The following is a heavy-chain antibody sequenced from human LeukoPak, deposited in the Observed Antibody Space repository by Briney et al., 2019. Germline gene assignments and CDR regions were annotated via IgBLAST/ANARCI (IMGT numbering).Heavy chain of an antibody. J-gene: IGHJ3*02. Sequence: PGGSLRLSCAASGFTFSSYAMNWVRQALGKGLEWVSGITISGDKTYYADSVKGRFTISRDNSKDTLYLQMNSLRDEDTAVYYCAKLNSASYSYDAFDIWGQGTVVTVSS. CDR2: ITISGDKT. V-gene: IGHV3-23*01. D-gene: IGHD1-26*01. CDR1: GFTFSSYA. CDR3: AKLNSASYSYDAFDI.